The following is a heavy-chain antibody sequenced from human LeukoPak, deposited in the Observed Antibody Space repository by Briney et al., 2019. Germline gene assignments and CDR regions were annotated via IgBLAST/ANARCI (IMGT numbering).Heavy chain of an antibody. J-gene: IGHJ4*02. CDR2: NYSSGTT. D-gene: IGHD2-2*01. Sequence: PSETLSLTCTVSVGSLTGYYWSWIRQPAGKGLEWIGRNYSSGTTNHNPSLKSRVTMSVDRSKNQISLNLGSATAADTALYHCARDLYGYASDWYGGYYFDYWGQGTLVTVSS. CDR1: VGSLTGYY. V-gene: IGHV4-4*07. CDR3: ARDLYGYASDWYGGYYFDY.